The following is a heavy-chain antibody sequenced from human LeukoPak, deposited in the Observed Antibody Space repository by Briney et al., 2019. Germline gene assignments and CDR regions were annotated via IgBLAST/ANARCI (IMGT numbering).Heavy chain of an antibody. CDR2: IYHSGST. V-gene: IGHV4-38-2*02. J-gene: IGHJ4*02. CDR1: GYSISRVYY. Sequence: SETLSLTHTVSGYSISRVYYWGWTRHPPGKGLEWIGIIYHSGSTYYNPSLKSRVTISVDTSKNQFSLKLSSVTAADTAVYYCARDNIVVVAASKAYYFDYWGQGTLVTVSS. D-gene: IGHD2-15*01. CDR3: ARDNIVVVAASKAYYFDY.